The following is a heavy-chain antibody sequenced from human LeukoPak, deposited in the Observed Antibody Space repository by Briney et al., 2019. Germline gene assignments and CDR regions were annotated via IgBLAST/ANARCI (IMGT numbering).Heavy chain of an antibody. CDR2: IYPGDSDT. Sequence: GESLKISCKGSGYSFTNYWIGWVRQMPGKGLEWMGIIYPGDSDTRYSPSFQGQVTISADKSISTAYLQWSSLKASDTAMYYCARHTARYCSGGSCYLGDYWGQGTLVTVSS. J-gene: IGHJ4*02. CDR3: ARHTARYCSGGSCYLGDY. D-gene: IGHD2-15*01. CDR1: GYSFTNYW. V-gene: IGHV5-51*01.